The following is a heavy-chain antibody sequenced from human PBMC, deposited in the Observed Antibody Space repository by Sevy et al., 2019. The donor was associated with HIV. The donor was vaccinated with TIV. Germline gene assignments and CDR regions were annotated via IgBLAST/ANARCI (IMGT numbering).Heavy chain of an antibody. Sequence: SETLSLSCTVSGASISNYYWSWVRQPAGKGLEWVGRIYTSGNTKYKPSLKSRVTISVDTSKNQVFLKLSAVTAGDTAVYYCAREFLSNRYYYGRSGFDSWGQGTLVTVS. CDR1: GASISNYY. CDR2: IYTSGNT. V-gene: IGHV4-4*07. J-gene: IGHJ4*02. D-gene: IGHD3-22*01. CDR3: AREFLSNRYYYGRSGFDS.